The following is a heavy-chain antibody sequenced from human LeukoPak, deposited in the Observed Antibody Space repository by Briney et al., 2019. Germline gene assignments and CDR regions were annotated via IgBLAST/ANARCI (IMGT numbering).Heavy chain of an antibody. CDR2: ISAYNGNT. V-gene: IGHV1-18*01. Sequence: SVKVSCKASGYTFTSYGISWVRQAPGQGLEWMGWISAYNGNTNYAQKLQGRVTMTTDTSTSTAYMEPRSLRSDETAVYYCARARGYCSSTSCYLDYWGQGTLVTVSS. CDR3: ARARGYCSSTSCYLDY. CDR1: GYTFTSYG. J-gene: IGHJ4*02. D-gene: IGHD2-2*01.